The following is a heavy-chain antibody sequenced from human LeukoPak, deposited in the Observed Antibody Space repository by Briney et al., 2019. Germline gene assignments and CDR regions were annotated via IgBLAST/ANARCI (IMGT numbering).Heavy chain of an antibody. Sequence: GGSLRLSCAASGFTFSSYWMSWVRQAPGKGLEWVANIKQDGSEKYYVDSVKGRFTISRDNAKNSLYLQMNSLRAEDTAVYYCASYYDSSGYFDAFDIWGQGTMVTVSS. D-gene: IGHD3-22*01. CDR1: GFTFSSYW. CDR3: ASYYDSSGYFDAFDI. CDR2: IKQDGSEK. J-gene: IGHJ3*02. V-gene: IGHV3-7*05.